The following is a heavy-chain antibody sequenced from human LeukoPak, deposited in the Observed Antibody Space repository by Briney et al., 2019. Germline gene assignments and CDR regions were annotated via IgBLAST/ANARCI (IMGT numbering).Heavy chain of an antibody. V-gene: IGHV3-23*01. CDR3: STSRPLQSFDC. Sequence: GGPLRLFYAPSGLPLKSYPILWLRQAPPRGLEWVSLISSTGGTTYYADSVTGRFTMSRDNSENTLYLQMKSLRAEDTAVYYCSTSRPLQSFDCWGEGTLVTVSS. CDR1: GLPLKSYP. CDR2: ISSTGGTT. D-gene: IGHD4-11*01. J-gene: IGHJ4*02.